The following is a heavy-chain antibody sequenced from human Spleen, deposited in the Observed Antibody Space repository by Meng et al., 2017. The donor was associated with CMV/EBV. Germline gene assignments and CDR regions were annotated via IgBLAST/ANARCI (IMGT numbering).Heavy chain of an antibody. CDR1: DGSISSDTYY. J-gene: IGHJ1*01. D-gene: IGHD3-3*01. CDR2: IYYSGST. CDR3: ASSVYYDSLFQH. Sequence: SETLSLTCTVSDGSISSDTYYWSWIRQYPGKGLEWIGYIYYSGSTYYNPSLKSRGTISMDTSKNQFSLKLNSVTAADTAVYYCASSVYYDSLFQHWGQGTLVTVSS. V-gene: IGHV4-31*03.